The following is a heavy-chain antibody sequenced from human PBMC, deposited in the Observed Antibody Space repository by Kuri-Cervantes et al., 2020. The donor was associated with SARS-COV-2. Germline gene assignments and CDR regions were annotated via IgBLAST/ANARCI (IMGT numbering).Heavy chain of an antibody. D-gene: IGHD1-26*01. CDR2: INHSGST. Sequence: SQTLSLTCAVYGGSFSGYYWSWIHQPPGKGLEWIGEINHSGSTNYNPSLKSRVTISVDTSKNQFSLKLSYVTAADTAVYYCARSFRYSGSWTNWFDPWGQGTLVTVSS. CDR3: ARSFRYSGSWTNWFDP. V-gene: IGHV4-34*01. CDR1: GGSFSGYY. J-gene: IGHJ5*02.